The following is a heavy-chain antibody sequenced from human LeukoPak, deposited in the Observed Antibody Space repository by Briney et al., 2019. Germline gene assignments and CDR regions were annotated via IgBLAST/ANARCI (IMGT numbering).Heavy chain of an antibody. V-gene: IGHV3-74*01. J-gene: IGHJ5*02. CDR2: VNSDGSST. D-gene: IGHD2-15*01. Sequence: PGGSLRLSCAASGFAFSSYCLHWVRQAPGKGLVWFSRVNSDGSSTNYADSVKGRFTISRDNAKNSLYLQMNSLRAEDTALYYCAKSGSMIGYCSGGSCNFDPWGQGTLVTVSS. CDR1: GFAFSSYC. CDR3: AKSGSMIGYCSGGSCNFDP.